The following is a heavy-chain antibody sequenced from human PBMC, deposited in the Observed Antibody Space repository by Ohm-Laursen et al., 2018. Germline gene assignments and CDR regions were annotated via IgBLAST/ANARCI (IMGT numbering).Heavy chain of an antibody. J-gene: IGHJ1*01. V-gene: IGHV3-9*01. CDR2: ISWNSGSI. D-gene: IGHD1-26*01. CDR3: AKDVSGTYYGGYFQH. Sequence: SLRLSCAASGFTFDDYAMHWVRQAPGKGLEWVSGISWNSGSIGYADSVKGRFTISRDNAKNSLYLQMNSLRAEDTALYYCAKDVSGTYYGGYFQHWGQGTLVTVSS. CDR1: GFTFDDYA.